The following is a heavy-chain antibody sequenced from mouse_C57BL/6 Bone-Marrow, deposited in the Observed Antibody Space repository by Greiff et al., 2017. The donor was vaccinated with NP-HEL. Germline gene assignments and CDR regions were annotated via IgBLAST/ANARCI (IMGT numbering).Heavy chain of an antibody. V-gene: IGHV5-17*01. CDR3: AMLRGYYAMDY. CDR2: ISSGSSTI. Sequence: EVKLVESGGGLVKPGGSLKLSCAASGFTFSDYGMHWVRQAPEKGLEWVAYISSGSSTIYYADTVKGRFTISRDNAKNTLFLQMTSLRSEDTAMYYCAMLRGYYAMDYWGQGTSVTVSS. CDR1: GFTFSDYG. J-gene: IGHJ4*01.